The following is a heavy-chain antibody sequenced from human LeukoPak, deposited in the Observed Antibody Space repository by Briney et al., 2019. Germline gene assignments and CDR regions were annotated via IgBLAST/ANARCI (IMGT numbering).Heavy chain of an antibody. V-gene: IGHV4-61*02. Sequence: ASETLSLTCTVSGGSISSGSYYWSWIRQPAGKGLEWIGRIYTSGSTNYNPSLKSRVTISVDTSKNQFSLKLSSVTTADTAVYYCARDDAPSGSSWDYYYYGMDVWGQGTTVTVSS. CDR2: IYTSGST. CDR1: GGSISSGSYY. D-gene: IGHD6-13*01. CDR3: ARDDAPSGSSWDYYYYGMDV. J-gene: IGHJ6*02.